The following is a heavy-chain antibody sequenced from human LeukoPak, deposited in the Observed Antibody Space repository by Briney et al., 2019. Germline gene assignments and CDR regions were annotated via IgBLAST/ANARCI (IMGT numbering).Heavy chain of an antibody. CDR2: ISYDGSNK. CDR3: ARERDLDTAMDRDSDAFDI. Sequence: PGGSLRLSCAASGFTFSSYAMHWVRQAPGKGLEWVAVISYDGSNKYYADSVKGRFTISRYNSKNTLYLQMNSLRAEDTAVYYCARERDLDTAMDRDSDAFDIWGQGTMVTVSS. CDR1: GFTFSSYA. J-gene: IGHJ3*02. V-gene: IGHV3-30-3*01. D-gene: IGHD5-18*01.